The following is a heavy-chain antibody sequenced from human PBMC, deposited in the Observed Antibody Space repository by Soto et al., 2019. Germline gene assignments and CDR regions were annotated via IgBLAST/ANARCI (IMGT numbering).Heavy chain of an antibody. CDR2: IIPIFGTA. Sequence: CVEVCCKASGGTFSSYAIGWVRKAPGQGLEWMGGIIPIFGTANYAQKFQGRVTITADESTSTAYMELSSLRSEATAVYYCARVGYSYGYGLDYWGQGTLDT. CDR1: GGTFSSYA. D-gene: IGHD5-18*01. V-gene: IGHV1-69*01. J-gene: IGHJ4*02. CDR3: ARVGYSYGYGLDY.